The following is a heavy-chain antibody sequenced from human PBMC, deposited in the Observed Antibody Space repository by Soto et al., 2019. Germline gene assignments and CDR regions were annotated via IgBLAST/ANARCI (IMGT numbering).Heavy chain of an antibody. D-gene: IGHD3-10*01. CDR1: GFTVSSNY. V-gene: IGHV3-66*01. CDR3: ARDRGYYGSGSYYILHYYYGMDF. CDR2: IYSGGST. J-gene: IGHJ6*02. Sequence: EVQLVESGGGLVQPGGSLRLSCAASGFTVSSNYMSWVRQAPGKGLEWVSVIYSGGSTYYADSVKGRFTISRDNSKNTLYLHLNSLRAEDTAVYYCARDRGYYGSGSYYILHYYYGMDFWGQGTTVTVSS.